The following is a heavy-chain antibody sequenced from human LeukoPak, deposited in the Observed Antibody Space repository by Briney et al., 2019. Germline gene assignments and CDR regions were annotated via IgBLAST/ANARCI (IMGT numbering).Heavy chain of an antibody. D-gene: IGHD3-10*01. Sequence: ASVKVSCKTSGYTFTDYNLHWVRQAPGQRLEWMGIIKPSGGDTSYAQTFQGRVFMTRDTSISTAYMELSRLRSDDTAVYYCARAYMVRGVQDAFDIWGQGTMVTVSS. J-gene: IGHJ3*02. CDR1: GYTFTDYN. CDR3: ARAYMVRGVQDAFDI. CDR2: IKPSGGDT. V-gene: IGHV1-46*01.